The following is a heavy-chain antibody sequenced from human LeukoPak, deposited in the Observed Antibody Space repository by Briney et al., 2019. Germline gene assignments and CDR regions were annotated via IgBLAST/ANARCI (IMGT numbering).Heavy chain of an antibody. CDR2: IYYGGTT. CDR1: GGSIRSYY. CDR3: ARSGPDSGKFWVFDY. D-gene: IGHD1-26*01. V-gene: IGHV4-59*12. J-gene: IGHJ4*02. Sequence: PSETLSLTCTVSGGSIRSYYWGWIRQPPGKGLEWIGYIYYGGTTNYKPAPKSRVAIAVDTPKTQFSLKLSSVTASDTAVYYCARSGPDSGKFWVFDYWGQGTLVTVSS.